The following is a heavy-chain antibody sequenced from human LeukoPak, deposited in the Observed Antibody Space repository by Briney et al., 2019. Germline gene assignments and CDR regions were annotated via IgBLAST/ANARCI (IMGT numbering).Heavy chain of an antibody. Sequence: GGSLRLSCAASGFTFDDYGMSWVRQAPGKGLEWVSGINWNGGSTGYADSVKGRFTISRDNAKNSLYLQMNSLRAEDTALYYCARMAGHYYDSSGYYYNNWFDPWGQGTLVTVSS. V-gene: IGHV3-20*04. D-gene: IGHD3-22*01. CDR3: ARMAGHYYDSSGYYYNNWFDP. J-gene: IGHJ5*02. CDR2: INWNGGST. CDR1: GFTFDDYG.